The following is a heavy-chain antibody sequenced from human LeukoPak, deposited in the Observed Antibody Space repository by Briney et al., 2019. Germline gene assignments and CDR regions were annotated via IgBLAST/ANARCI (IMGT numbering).Heavy chain of an antibody. CDR3: ARSKRGSYDYTFDY. V-gene: IGHV1-8*01. D-gene: IGHD5-12*01. J-gene: IGHJ4*02. CDR2: MKPNSGNT. CDR1: GYTFTSYD. Sequence: ASVKVSCKASGYTFTSYDINWVRQATGQGLEWMGWMKPNSGNTGYAQKFQGRVTMTRDTSISTAYMELSSLRSEDTAVYYCARSKRGSYDYTFDYWGQGTLVTVSS.